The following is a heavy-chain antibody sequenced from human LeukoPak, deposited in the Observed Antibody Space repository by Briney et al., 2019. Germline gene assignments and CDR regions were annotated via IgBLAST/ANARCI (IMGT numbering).Heavy chain of an antibody. D-gene: IGHD3-3*01. CDR1: GFIFDDHG. V-gene: IGHV3-9*01. J-gene: IGHJ3*02. Sequence: GGSLRLSCAASGFIFDDHGRLGVRHAPGRGLGWVSVFSWRGGLIGYADSVKGRFTLSRDNAKNPLDLQMESLRADDTAVYYCAKDTGSPADAITMEDNAFDIWGQGTMVTVSS. CDR3: AKDTGSPADAITMEDNAFDI. CDR2: FSWRGGLI.